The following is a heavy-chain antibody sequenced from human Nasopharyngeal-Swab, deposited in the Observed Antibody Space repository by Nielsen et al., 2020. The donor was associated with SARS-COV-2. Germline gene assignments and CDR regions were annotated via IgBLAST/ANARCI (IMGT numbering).Heavy chain of an antibody. V-gene: IGHV4-34*01. J-gene: IGHJ6*02. D-gene: IGHD3-10*01. CDR1: GGSFSGYY. CDR3: ARGFSALLWFGELFKSYGMDV. CDR2: INHSGST. Sequence: SETLSLTCAVYGGSFSGYYWSWIRQPPGKGLEWIGEINHSGSTNYNPSLKSRVTISVDTSKNQFSLKLSSVTAADTAVYYCARGFSALLWFGELFKSYGMDVWGQGTTVTVSS.